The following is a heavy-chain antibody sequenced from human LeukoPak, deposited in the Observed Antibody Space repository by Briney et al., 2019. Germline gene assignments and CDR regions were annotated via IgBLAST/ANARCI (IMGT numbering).Heavy chain of an antibody. D-gene: IGHD2-15*01. CDR1: GYTFTGYY. CDR2: INPNSGGT. J-gene: IGHJ5*02. CDR3: ARDVTPPYCSGGSCYSWGFDP. Sequence: ASVKVSCKASGYTFTGYYMRWVRQAPGQGLEWMGWINPNSGGTNYAQKFQGRVTMTRDTSISTAYMELSRLRSDDTAVYYCARDVTPPYCSGGSCYSWGFDPWGQGTLVTVSS. V-gene: IGHV1-2*02.